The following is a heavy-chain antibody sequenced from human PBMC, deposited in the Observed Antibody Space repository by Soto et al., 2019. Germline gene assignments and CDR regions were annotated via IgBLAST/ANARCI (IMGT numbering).Heavy chain of an antibody. CDR2: ISYDGSNK. D-gene: IGHD3-16*01. V-gene: IGHV3-30*18. Sequence: QTGGSLRLSCAASGFTFSSYGIHWVRQAPGKGLEWVAVISYDGSNKYYADSVKGRFTISRDNSKNTLYLQMNSLRAEATAVYYCAKGGGGWDYYYYGMDVWGQGTTVTVSS. CDR1: GFTFSSYG. J-gene: IGHJ6*02. CDR3: AKGGGGWDYYYYGMDV.